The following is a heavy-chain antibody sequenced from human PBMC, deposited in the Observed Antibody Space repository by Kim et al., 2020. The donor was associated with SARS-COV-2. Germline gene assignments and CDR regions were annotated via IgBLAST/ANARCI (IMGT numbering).Heavy chain of an antibody. V-gene: IGHV3-74*01. Sequence: GGSLRLSCAASGFTFRNYWMHWVRQAPGKGLVWVSNINSDGSRTNYADSVKGRFTISRDNAKNTLYLQMNSLRAEDTAVYYCARLYSGSEIDFDYWGQGT. J-gene: IGHJ4*02. CDR3: ARLYSGSEIDFDY. D-gene: IGHD5-12*01. CDR1: GFTFRNYW. CDR2: INSDGSRT.